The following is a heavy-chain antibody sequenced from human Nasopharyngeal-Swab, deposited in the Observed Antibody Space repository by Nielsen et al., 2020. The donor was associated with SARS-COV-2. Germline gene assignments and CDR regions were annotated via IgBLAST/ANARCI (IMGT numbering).Heavy chain of an antibody. Sequence: ASVKVSCKASGYTFTRYYIHWVRQAPGQGLEWMGIINPGGGSARYSQNFQGRVTMTRDTSTNTVYMELSSLRSEDTAVYYCARGGDPREVVAATDCFDPWGQGTLVTVSS. CDR1: GYTFTRYY. CDR3: ARGGDPREVVAATDCFDP. CDR2: INPGGGSA. V-gene: IGHV1-46*01. D-gene: IGHD2-15*01. J-gene: IGHJ5*02.